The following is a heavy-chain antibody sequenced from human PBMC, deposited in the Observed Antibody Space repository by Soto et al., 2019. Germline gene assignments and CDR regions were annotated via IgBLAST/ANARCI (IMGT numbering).Heavy chain of an antibody. CDR2: IDPSDSYT. J-gene: IGHJ4*02. CDR3: ARPTHPIDSSGYYDY. Sequence: GESLKISCKGSGYSFTSYWISWVRQMPGKGLEWMGRIDPSDSYTNYSPSFQGHVTISADKSISTAYLQWSSLKASDTAMYYCARPTHPIDSSGYYDYWGQGTLVTVSS. CDR1: GYSFTSYW. D-gene: IGHD3-22*01. V-gene: IGHV5-10-1*01.